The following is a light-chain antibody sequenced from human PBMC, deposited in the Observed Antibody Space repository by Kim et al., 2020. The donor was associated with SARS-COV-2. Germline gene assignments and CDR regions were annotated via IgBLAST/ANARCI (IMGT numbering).Light chain of an antibody. J-gene: IGLJ2*01. Sequence: GQGVTISCSGRSSNIGRNAVSWYQQVPGTAPKFLIYSNSRRPSGVPDRFSGSSSGTAASLAISGLQSEDEADYYCASWDDSLHGPVFGGGTKLTVL. V-gene: IGLV1-44*01. CDR1: SSNIGRNA. CDR2: SNS. CDR3: ASWDDSLHGPV.